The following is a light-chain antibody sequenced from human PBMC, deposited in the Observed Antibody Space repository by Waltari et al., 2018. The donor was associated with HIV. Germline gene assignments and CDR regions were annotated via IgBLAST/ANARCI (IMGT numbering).Light chain of an antibody. CDR1: QSVSSSS. CDR3: QQYGSSVT. V-gene: IGKV3-20*01. CDR2: GAS. Sequence: EIVLTQSPGTLSLSPGERVTLSCRASQSVSSSSLVWYQQKPGQAPRLLIYGASSRATGIPDRFSGGWSGTDFTLTISRLDPEDFAVYYCQQYGSSVTFGQGTRLEIK. J-gene: IGKJ5*01.